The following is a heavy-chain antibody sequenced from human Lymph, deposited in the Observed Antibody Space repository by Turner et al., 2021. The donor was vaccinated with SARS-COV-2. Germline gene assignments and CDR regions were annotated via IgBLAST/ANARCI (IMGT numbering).Heavy chain of an antibody. D-gene: IGHD1-26*01. Sequence: EVQLVESGGGLVQSGRSLTLTCAASGFTFDDYAMHWVRQDPGKGLEWVSGINWSGGSIAYADSVKGRFTISRDNPKNSLYLQMNSLRAEDTAFYYCAKDLAGTYYSSFDYWGQGTLVTVSS. V-gene: IGHV3-9*01. CDR3: AKDLAGTYYSSFDY. CDR2: INWSGGSI. J-gene: IGHJ4*02. CDR1: GFTFDDYA.